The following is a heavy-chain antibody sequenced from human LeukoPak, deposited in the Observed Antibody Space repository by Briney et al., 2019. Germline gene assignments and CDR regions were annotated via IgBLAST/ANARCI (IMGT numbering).Heavy chain of an antibody. V-gene: IGHV3-7*01. CDR2: TKPDGTAE. D-gene: IGHD2-15*01. Sequence: GGSLRLSCAASGFTFRNYWMGWVRQAPGKGLEWVSNTKPDGTAEYYADSVRGRFTTSRDNANNFLYLQMNSLRGEDTAVYYCARDGGLHTNFDYWGQGTLVTVSS. CDR3: ARDGGLHTNFDY. J-gene: IGHJ4*02. CDR1: GFTFRNYW.